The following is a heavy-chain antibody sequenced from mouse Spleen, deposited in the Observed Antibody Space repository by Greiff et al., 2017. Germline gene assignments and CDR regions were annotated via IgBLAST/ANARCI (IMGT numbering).Heavy chain of an antibody. CDR1: GFSLTSYG. CDR2: IWRGGST. Sequence: VQLKQSGPGLVQPSQSLSITCTVSGFSLTSYGVHWVRQSPGKGLEWLGVIWRGGSTDYNAAFMSRLSITKDNSKSQVFFKMNSLQADDTAIYYCAMYGNYGGDYYAMDYWGQGTSVTVSS. CDR3: AMYGNYGGDYYAMDY. V-gene: IGHV2-5*01. J-gene: IGHJ4*01. D-gene: IGHD2-10*02.